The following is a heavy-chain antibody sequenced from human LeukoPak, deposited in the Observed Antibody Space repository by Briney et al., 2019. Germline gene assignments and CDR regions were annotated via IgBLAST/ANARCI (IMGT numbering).Heavy chain of an antibody. CDR3: ARLEKSGSSPPYYFDY. V-gene: IGHV3-7*01. CDR2: IKQDGSEK. D-gene: IGHD2-15*01. Sequence: GGSLRLSCAASGFTFSSYTMSWVRQAPGKGLEWVANIKQDGSEKYYVDSVKGRFTISRDNAKNSLYLLMNSLRAEDTAVYYCARLEKSGSSPPYYFDYWGQGTLVTVSS. J-gene: IGHJ4*02. CDR1: GFTFSSYT.